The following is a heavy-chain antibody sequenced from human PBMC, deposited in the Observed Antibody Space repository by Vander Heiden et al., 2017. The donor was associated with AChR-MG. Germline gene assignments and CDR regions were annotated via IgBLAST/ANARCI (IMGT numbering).Heavy chain of an antibody. D-gene: IGHD3-10*01. CDR3: ARVSLMVQGATRWFDP. CDR1: GYSISSCYY. V-gene: IGHV4-38-2*01. CDR2: IYHSGST. J-gene: IGHJ5*02. Sequence: QVPLQESGPGLVKPSATLSLTCAGSGYSISSCYYWGWIRQPPGKGLEWSGSIYHSGSTYYNPSLKSRVTISVDTSKNQFSLKLSSVTAADTAVYYCARVSLMVQGATRWFDPWGQGTLVTVSS.